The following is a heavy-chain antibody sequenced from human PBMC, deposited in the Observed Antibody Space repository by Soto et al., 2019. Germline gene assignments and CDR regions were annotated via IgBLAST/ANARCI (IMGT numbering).Heavy chain of an antibody. J-gene: IGHJ4*02. CDR2: INAGNGNT. D-gene: IGHD3-10*01. V-gene: IGHV1-3*01. CDR1: GYTFTSYA. CDR3: ARASYYGSGSYYPYFDY. Sequence: QVQLVQSGAEVKKPGASVKVSCKASGYTFTSYAMHWVRQAPGQRLEWMGWINAGNGNTKYSQKFQGRVTITRDTSASTAYMELSSLRSEDTAVYYCARASYYGSGSYYPYFDYWGQGTLVTVSS.